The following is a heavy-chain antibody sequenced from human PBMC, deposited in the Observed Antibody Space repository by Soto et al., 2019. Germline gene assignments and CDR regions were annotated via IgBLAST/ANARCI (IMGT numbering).Heavy chain of an antibody. V-gene: IGHV4-34*01. J-gene: IGHJ6*02. CDR1: GGSFTAYY. D-gene: IGHD5-12*01. CDR2: INRSAST. CDR3: ARGPRNSGYGTGAGFYYYYNGMDV. Sequence: QVQLQQWGAGLLKPSETLSLTCGVYGGSFTAYYWRWIRQTPGKGLEFIGEINRSASTNYSPSLKSRVTISIDTSRNHFSLTLRSVTAADTAVYYCARGPRNSGYGTGAGFYYYYNGMDVWGQGTTVTVSS.